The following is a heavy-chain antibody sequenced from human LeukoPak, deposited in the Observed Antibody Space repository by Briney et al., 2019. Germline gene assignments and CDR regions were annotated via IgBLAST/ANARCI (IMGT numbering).Heavy chain of an antibody. Sequence: SETLSLTCAVSGFPINSGYIWGWVRQPPEKGLEWIGNIFHNGSTYYNPSLKSRAAISADTSKNQFSLKLGSLTAADTAIYYCVRDYSYFDGSANSPYSYHYMDLGGKGTTVTVSS. CDR2: IFHNGST. J-gene: IGHJ6*03. V-gene: IGHV4-38-2*02. CDR1: GFPINSGYI. D-gene: IGHD3-22*01. CDR3: VRDYSYFDGSANSPYSYHYMDL.